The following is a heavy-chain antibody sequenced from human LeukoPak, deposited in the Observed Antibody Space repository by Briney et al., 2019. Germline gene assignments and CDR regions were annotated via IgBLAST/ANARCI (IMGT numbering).Heavy chain of an antibody. D-gene: IGHD3-10*01. Sequence: GGSLSLSCAASGFTFSTYGMHWVRQAPGKGLEWVAVIYYDGSDSYYGDSVKGRFTISRDNSKNTLYLQMNNLRAEDTAVYYCARYYGSGRGYYGLDVWGQGTTVTVSS. V-gene: IGHV3-33*01. J-gene: IGHJ6*02. CDR1: GFTFSTYG. CDR2: IYYDGSDS. CDR3: ARYYGSGRGYYGLDV.